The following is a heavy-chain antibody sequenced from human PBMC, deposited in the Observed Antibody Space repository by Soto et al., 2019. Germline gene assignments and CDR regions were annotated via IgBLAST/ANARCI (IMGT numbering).Heavy chain of an antibody. Sequence: GGSLRLSCIASGFPFSSCTMSWLRQAPGEGLEWVAIISVAGRSTYYADWVRGRIVISRDNSKNTLYLQMNTLRAEDSAVYYWAIDTVTSLTPDQGFYYHGMDVWGQGTTVTVSS. V-gene: IGHV3-23*01. CDR1: GFPFSSCT. J-gene: IGHJ6*02. CDR3: AIDTVTSLTPDQGFYYHGMDV. D-gene: IGHD2-2*01. CDR2: ISVAGRST.